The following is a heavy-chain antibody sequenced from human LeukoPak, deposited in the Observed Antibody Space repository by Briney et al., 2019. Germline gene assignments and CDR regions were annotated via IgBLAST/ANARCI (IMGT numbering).Heavy chain of an antibody. CDR2: IKSESDGGTT. J-gene: IGHJ4*02. CDR1: GITISSAW. CDR3: TTPPD. V-gene: IGHV3-15*01. Sequence: PGGSLRLSCEASGITISSAWMSWVRQPPGKGLEYVGRIKSESDGGTTDHAAPVKGRFTISRVDSKNTLYLQMNSLTIEDTAVYYCTTPPDWGQGTLVTVSP.